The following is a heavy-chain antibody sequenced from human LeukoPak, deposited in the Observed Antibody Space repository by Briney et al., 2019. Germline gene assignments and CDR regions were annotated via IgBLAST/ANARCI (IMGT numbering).Heavy chain of an antibody. J-gene: IGHJ6*02. D-gene: IGHD3-3*01. Sequence: SETLSLTCAVYGGSFSGYYWSWIRQPPGKGLEWIGEINHSGSTNYNPSLKSRVTISVDTSKNQFSLKLSSVTAADTAVYYCARETRFLEWAGGGYYYGMDVWGQGTTVTVSS. CDR1: GGSFSGYY. CDR3: ARETRFLEWAGGGYYYGMDV. V-gene: IGHV4-34*01. CDR2: INHSGST.